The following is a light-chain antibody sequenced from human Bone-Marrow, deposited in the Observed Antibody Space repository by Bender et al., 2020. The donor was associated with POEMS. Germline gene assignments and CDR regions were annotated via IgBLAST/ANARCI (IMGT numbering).Light chain of an antibody. CDR2: EVS. CDR1: NSDVGTYNL. Sequence: QSALTQPASVSGSPGQSITLSCTGGNSDVGTYNLVSWYQQHPGKAPKVLIYEVSKWPSGVSTRFSGSKSGNTASLTISGLQTEDEADYYCSSYAGSFTHVFGSGTKVTVL. J-gene: IGLJ1*01. V-gene: IGLV2-23*02. CDR3: SSYAGSFTHV.